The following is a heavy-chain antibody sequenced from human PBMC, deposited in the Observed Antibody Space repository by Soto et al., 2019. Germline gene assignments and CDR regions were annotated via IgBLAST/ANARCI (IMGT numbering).Heavy chain of an antibody. CDR1: SGSTSTYY. CDR3: AGGPRSWYPYFDY. Sequence: SETLSLTCTVSSGSTSTYYWSWIRQPPGKGLEWIGYIYYTGSTNYNPSLKTRVAISIDTSKNQFSLRLSSVTAADTAVYYCAGGPRSWYPYFDYWGQGTLVTVSS. D-gene: IGHD6-13*01. V-gene: IGHV4-59*01. CDR2: IYYTGST. J-gene: IGHJ4*02.